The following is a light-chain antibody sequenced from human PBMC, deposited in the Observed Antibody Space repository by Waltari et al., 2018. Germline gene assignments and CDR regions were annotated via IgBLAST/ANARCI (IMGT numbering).Light chain of an antibody. CDR2: YVR. Sequence: QSALTQPASVSGSPGPSITISCTGTSIAVGGYTYFSWYQQHPGKPPKLRIYYVRNRPSGVSNRCSGSKSGNTASLTISGLQAEDEADYYCSSYISSSTLELFGGGTSLTVL. V-gene: IGLV2-14*03. CDR1: SIAVGGYTY. CDR3: SSYISSSTLEL. J-gene: IGLJ2*01.